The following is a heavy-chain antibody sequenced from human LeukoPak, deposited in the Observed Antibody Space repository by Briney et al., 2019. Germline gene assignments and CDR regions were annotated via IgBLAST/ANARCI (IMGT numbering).Heavy chain of an antibody. CDR2: IYYSGST. V-gene: IGHV4-39*07. J-gene: IGHJ4*02. CDR3: ARDQSWGTDGDY. CDR1: GGSISSSSYY. Sequence: SETLSLTCTVSGGSISSSSYYWGWIRQPPGKGLEWIGSIYYSGSTYYNPSLKSRVTISVDTSKNQFSLKLSSVTAADTAVYYCARDQSWGTDGDYWGQGTLVTVSS. D-gene: IGHD3-16*01.